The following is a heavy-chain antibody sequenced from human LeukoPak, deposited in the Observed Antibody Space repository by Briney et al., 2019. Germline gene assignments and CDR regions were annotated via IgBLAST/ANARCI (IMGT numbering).Heavy chain of an antibody. D-gene: IGHD5-12*01. CDR2: TYYRSKWYN. CDR3: ARGDTVATIPLYYYGMDV. CDR1: GDSVSSNSAA. V-gene: IGHV6-1*01. J-gene: IGHJ6*02. Sequence: SQTLSLTCAISGDSVSSNSAAWNWIRQSPSRGLEWLGRTYYRSKWYNDYAVSVKSRITINPDTSKNQFSLQLNSVTPEDTAVYYCARGDTVATIPLYYYGMDVWGQGTTVTVSS.